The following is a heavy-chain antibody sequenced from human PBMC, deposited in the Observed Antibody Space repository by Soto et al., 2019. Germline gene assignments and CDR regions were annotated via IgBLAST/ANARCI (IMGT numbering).Heavy chain of an antibody. CDR1: GFTFRSYA. J-gene: IGHJ4*02. Sequence: QVQLVESGGGVVQPGRSLRLSCAASGFTFRSYAMHWVRQAPGKGLEWVAVISYDGNNKYYADSVKGRFTISRDNSKNTLCLQMNSLRSEDTAVYYCARDPARSYSVDYWGQGTLVTVSS. CDR2: ISYDGNNK. D-gene: IGHD1-26*01. V-gene: IGHV3-30-3*01. CDR3: ARDPARSYSVDY.